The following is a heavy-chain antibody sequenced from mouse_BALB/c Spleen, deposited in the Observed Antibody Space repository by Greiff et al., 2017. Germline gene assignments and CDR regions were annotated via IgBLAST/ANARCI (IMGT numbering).Heavy chain of an antibody. Sequence: QVQLQQSGPSLVQPSQSLSITCTVSGFSLTSYGVHWVRQSPGKGLEWLGVIWRGGSTDYNAAFMSRLSITKDNSKSQVFFKMNSLQADDTAIYYGAKTARQEDYYAMDYWGQGTSVTVSS. CDR3: AKTARQEDYYAMDY. D-gene: IGHD2-12*01. CDR1: GFSLTSYG. CDR2: IWRGGST. J-gene: IGHJ4*01. V-gene: IGHV2-5-1*01.